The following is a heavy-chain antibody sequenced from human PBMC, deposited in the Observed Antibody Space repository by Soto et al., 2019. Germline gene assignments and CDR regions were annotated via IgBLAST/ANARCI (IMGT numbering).Heavy chain of an antibody. Sequence: GASVKVSCKASGYTFTGYYMHWVRQAPGQGLEWMGWINPNSGGTNYAQKFQGWVTMTRDTSISTAYMELSRLRSDDTAVYYCAREIVATITPDYYGLDVWGQGTTVTVSS. D-gene: IGHD5-12*01. CDR3: AREIVATITPDYYGLDV. V-gene: IGHV1-2*04. CDR1: GYTFTGYY. CDR2: INPNSGGT. J-gene: IGHJ6*02.